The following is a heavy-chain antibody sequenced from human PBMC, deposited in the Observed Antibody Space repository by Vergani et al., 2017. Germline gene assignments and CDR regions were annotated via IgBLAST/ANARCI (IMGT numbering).Heavy chain of an antibody. CDR1: GESFSGHY. CDR3: AVRPRVNMVRGEILTKRTFDY. CDR2: INDNGYT. D-gene: IGHD3-10*01. V-gene: IGHV4-34*01. Sequence: QVHLQQWGTGLLKPSETLSLTCEVQGESFSGHYWSWIRQPPGKGLEWIGEINDNGYTNYNPLFESRVIVSADTSKTQFSLKLMSVTAADTAMYVCAVRPRVNMVRGEILTKRTFDYWSPGTLVTVSS. J-gene: IGHJ4*02.